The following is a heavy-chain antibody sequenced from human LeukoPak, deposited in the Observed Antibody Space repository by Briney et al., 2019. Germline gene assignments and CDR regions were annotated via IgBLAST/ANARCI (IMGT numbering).Heavy chain of an antibody. J-gene: IGHJ6*03. D-gene: IGHD4-17*01. CDR1: GGSISSGGYY. V-gene: IGHV4-31*03. CDR3: ARAKDTDYYYYYMDV. Sequence: SETLSLTCTVSGGSISSGGYYWSWLRQHPGKGLEWIGYIYYSGSTYYNPSLKSRVTISVDTSKNQFSLKLSSVTAADTAVYYCARAKDTDYYYYYMDVWGKGTTVTVSS. CDR2: IYYSGST.